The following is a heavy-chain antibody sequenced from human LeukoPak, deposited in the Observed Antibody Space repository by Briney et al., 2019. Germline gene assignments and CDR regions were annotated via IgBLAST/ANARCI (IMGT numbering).Heavy chain of an antibody. CDR1: GGSISSSSYY. CDR2: IYYSGST. V-gene: IGHV4-39*07. Sequence: PSETLSLTCTVSGGSISSSSYYWGWIRQPPGKGLEWIGSIYYSGSTYYNPSLKSRVTISVDTSKNQFSLKLSSVTAADTAVYYCARVIAAPPNFDYWGQGTLVTVSS. J-gene: IGHJ4*02. D-gene: IGHD6-6*01. CDR3: ARVIAAPPNFDY.